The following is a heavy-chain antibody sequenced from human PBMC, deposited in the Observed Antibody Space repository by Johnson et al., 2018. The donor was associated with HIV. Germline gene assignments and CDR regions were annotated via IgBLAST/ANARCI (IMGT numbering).Heavy chain of an antibody. Sequence: VQLVESGGVVVQPGGSLRLSCAASGFTFDDYAMHWVRQAPGKGLEWVALISWDGGSSTYPDSVKGRFTISRANAKNSLYLQMNSPRAEDTGLYYCARDGPRGSYGAFDIWGQGTMVTVPS. CDR3: ARDGPRGSYGAFDI. V-gene: IGHV3-43D*04. CDR2: ISWDGGSS. D-gene: IGHD1-26*01. J-gene: IGHJ3*02. CDR1: GFTFDDYA.